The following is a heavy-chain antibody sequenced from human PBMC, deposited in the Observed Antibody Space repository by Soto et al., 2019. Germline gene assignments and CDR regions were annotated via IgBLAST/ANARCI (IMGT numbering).Heavy chain of an antibody. D-gene: IGHD6-13*01. CDR2: ISAYNGNT. J-gene: IGHJ4*02. CDR1: GYTFASYA. V-gene: IGHV1-18*01. CDR3: ARDPSAPDY. Sequence: QVQLVQSGPEVKKPGASVKVSCKASGYTFASYASSWMRQAPGQGLEWIGWISAYNGNTYYAQKLQGRVTMTTDTPKSTAYMEPRSLGSDDTAVYYCARDPSAPDYWGQGTMVTVSS.